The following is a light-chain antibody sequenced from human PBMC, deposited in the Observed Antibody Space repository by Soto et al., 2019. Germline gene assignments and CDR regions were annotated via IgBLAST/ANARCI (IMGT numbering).Light chain of an antibody. CDR1: QNVNSW. V-gene: IGKV1-5*03. Sequence: DIQMTQSPSTLSASVGDRVTITCRASQNVNSWLAWYQQKPRKPPKLLIYRSSALESGVPSRFSGSGSVTEFALAISSLQPDDFATYYCQQYNSYPWTFGQGTKVEI. J-gene: IGKJ1*01. CDR2: RSS. CDR3: QQYNSYPWT.